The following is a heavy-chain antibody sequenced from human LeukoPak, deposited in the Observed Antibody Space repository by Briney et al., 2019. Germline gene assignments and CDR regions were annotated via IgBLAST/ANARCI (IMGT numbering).Heavy chain of an antibody. V-gene: IGHV3-30-3*01. D-gene: IGHD2-21*02. J-gene: IGHJ4*02. Sequence: PGGSLRLSCAASGFTFSSYAMHWVRQAPGKGLEWVAVISYDGSSKYYADSVKGRFTISRDNSKNTLYLQMNSLRAEDTAVYYCARDPCGGDCYSFTLQTDYFDYWGQGALVTVSS. CDR2: ISYDGSSK. CDR3: ARDPCGGDCYSFTLQTDYFDY. CDR1: GFTFSSYA.